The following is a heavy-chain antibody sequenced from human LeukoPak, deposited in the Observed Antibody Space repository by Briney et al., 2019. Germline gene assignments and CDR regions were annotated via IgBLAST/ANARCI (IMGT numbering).Heavy chain of an antibody. CDR1: GFTFSSYW. V-gene: IGHV3-7*01. J-gene: IGHJ4*02. CDR2: IKQDGSAK. CDR3: ARDEDYDFWSGYHDY. Sequence: HPGGSLRLSCAASGFTFSSYWMSWVRQAPGKGLEWVANIKQDGSAKFYLDSVRGRFTISRDNAKNSLYLQMDSLRAEDTAVYYCARDEDYDFWSGYHDYWGQGTLVTVSS. D-gene: IGHD3-3*01.